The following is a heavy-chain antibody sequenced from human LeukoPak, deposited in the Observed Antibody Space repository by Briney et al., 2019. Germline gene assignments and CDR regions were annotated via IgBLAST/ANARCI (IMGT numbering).Heavy chain of an antibody. Sequence: SETLSLTCTVSGGSISSNDYYWGWIRQPPGKGLEWIGGIYYSGSTYYNSSLKSRVTISVDTSKNQFSLKLSSVTAADTAVYYCARDRRAVAGTRYNWFDPRGQGTLVTVSS. CDR1: GGSISSNDYY. CDR3: ARDRRAVAGTRYNWFDP. CDR2: IYYSGST. V-gene: IGHV4-39*07. J-gene: IGHJ5*02. D-gene: IGHD6-19*01.